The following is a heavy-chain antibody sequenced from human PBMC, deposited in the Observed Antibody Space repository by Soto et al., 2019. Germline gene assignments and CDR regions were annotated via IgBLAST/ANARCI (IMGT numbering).Heavy chain of an antibody. CDR1: GDSVSSNSAT. J-gene: IGHJ2*01. CDR3: VRDPSGGFGWYFDL. V-gene: IGHV6-1*01. D-gene: IGHD3-10*01. CDR2: TYYKSKWYN. Sequence: SQTLSLTCAISGDSVSSNSATWNWIRQSPSRGLEWLGRTYYKSKWYNDSAVSVKSRIVVTPDTSTNPFSLRLNSVTPADSAVYYCVRDPSGGFGWYFDLLRRGTLVTVSS.